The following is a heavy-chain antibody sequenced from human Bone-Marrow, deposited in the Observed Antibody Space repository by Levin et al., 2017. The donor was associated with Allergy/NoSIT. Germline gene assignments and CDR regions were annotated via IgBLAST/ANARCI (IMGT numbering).Heavy chain of an antibody. J-gene: IGHJ6*02. D-gene: IGHD5-18*01. CDR3: ARVGYSYGLSGYGMDV. CDR1: GYTFTGYY. CDR2: INPNSGGT. V-gene: IGHV1-2*04. Sequence: ASVKVSCKASGYTFTGYYMHWVRQAPGQGLEWMGWINPNSGGTNYAQKFQGWVTMTRDTSISTAYMELSRLRSDDTAVYYCARVGYSYGLSGYGMDVWGQGTTVTVSS.